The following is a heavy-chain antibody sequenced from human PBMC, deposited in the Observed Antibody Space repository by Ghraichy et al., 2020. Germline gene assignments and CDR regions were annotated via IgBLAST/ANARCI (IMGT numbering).Heavy chain of an antibody. CDR2: ISYDGGSE. CDR3: ARGGYGANYYYYYMDV. J-gene: IGHJ6*03. Sequence: GGSLRLSCAASGFTFSSYAMHWVRQAPGKGLEWVAIISYDGGSEYYADSVKGRFTISRDNSEDTLYLQMNSLRAEDTAVYYCARGGYGANYYYYYMDVWGKGTTVTVSS. D-gene: IGHD5-12*01. V-gene: IGHV3-30-3*01. CDR1: GFTFSSYA.